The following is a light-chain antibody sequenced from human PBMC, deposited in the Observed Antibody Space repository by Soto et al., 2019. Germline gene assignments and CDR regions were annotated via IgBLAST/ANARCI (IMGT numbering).Light chain of an antibody. CDR1: NSDVGGYKY. CDR2: DVS. J-gene: IGLJ1*01. CDR3: CSYAGSYSYV. Sequence: QSVLTQPRSVSGSPGQSVTISCTGTNSDVGGYKYVSWYQQYTGKAPKLMIYDVSKRPSGVPDRFSGSKSVNTASLTISGLQAEDEADYFCCSYAGSYSYVFGTGTKVTVL. V-gene: IGLV2-11*01.